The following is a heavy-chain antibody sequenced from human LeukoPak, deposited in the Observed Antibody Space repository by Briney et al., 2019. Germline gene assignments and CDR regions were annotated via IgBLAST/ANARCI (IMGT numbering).Heavy chain of an antibody. J-gene: IGHJ4*02. CDR1: GGSFSGYY. CDR3: ARGLVPGIVVVVAAQFFGY. Sequence: SETLSLTCVVYGGSFSGYYWSWIRQPPGKGLEWIGEINHSGSTNYNPSLKSRVTISVDTSKNQFSLKLSSVTAADTAVYYCARGLVPGIVVVVAAQFFGYWGQGTLVTVSS. D-gene: IGHD2-15*01. CDR2: INHSGST. V-gene: IGHV4-34*01.